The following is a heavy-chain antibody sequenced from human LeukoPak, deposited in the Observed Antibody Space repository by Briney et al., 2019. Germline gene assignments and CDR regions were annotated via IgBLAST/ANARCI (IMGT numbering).Heavy chain of an antibody. CDR3: ARLKPAYYDFWSGYSTFDY. Sequence: SETLSLTCTVSGGSISSSSYYWGWIRQPPGKGLEWIGSIYYSGSTYYNPSLKSRVTISVDTSKNQFSLKLSSVTAADTAVYHCARLKPAYYDFWSGYSTFDYWGQGTLVTVSS. J-gene: IGHJ4*02. V-gene: IGHV4-39*01. D-gene: IGHD3-3*01. CDR2: IYYSGST. CDR1: GGSISSSSYY.